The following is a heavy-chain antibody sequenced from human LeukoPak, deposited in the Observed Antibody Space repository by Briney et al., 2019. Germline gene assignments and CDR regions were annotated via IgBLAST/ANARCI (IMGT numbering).Heavy chain of an antibody. V-gene: IGHV4-39*07. Sequence: SETLSLTCTVSGGSISSSDYCWGWIRHPPGKGLEWIGSIYYSVTTYYNPSRKSRVTISVDTSKNQFSLKLTSVTAADTAVYYCARDRLRWPKIDYWGQGTLVTVSS. CDR2: IYYSVTT. J-gene: IGHJ4*02. CDR3: ARDRLRWPKIDY. D-gene: IGHD4-23*01. CDR1: GGSISSSDYC.